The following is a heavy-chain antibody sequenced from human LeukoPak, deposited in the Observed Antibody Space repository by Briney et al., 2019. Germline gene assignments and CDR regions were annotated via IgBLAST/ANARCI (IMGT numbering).Heavy chain of an antibody. D-gene: IGHD3-9*01. Sequence: PGGSLRLSCAASGFTFSSYAMSWVRQAPGKGLEWVSAISGSGGSTYYADSVKGRFTISRDNSKNTLYLQMNSLRAEDTAVYYCARHPSDILTGYYPQHYFDYWGQGTLVTVSS. V-gene: IGHV3-23*01. CDR2: ISGSGGST. J-gene: IGHJ4*02. CDR1: GFTFSSYA. CDR3: ARHPSDILTGYYPQHYFDY.